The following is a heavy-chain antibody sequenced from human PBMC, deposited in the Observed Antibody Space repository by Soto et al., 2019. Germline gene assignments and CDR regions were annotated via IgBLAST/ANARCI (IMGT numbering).Heavy chain of an antibody. D-gene: IGHD2-15*01. CDR2: VSYDGSSK. V-gene: IGHV3-30*18. Sequence: QVQLVESGGGVVQPGRSLRLSCAASGFTFSSYGMNWVRQAPGKGLEWVAIVSYDGSSKYYADSVKGRFTISRDNSKSTLYLQMSSLRAEDTAVYYCAKDQGSGVVSANYYYGMDFWGQGTTVTVSS. J-gene: IGHJ6*02. CDR1: GFTFSSYG. CDR3: AKDQGSGVVSANYYYGMDF.